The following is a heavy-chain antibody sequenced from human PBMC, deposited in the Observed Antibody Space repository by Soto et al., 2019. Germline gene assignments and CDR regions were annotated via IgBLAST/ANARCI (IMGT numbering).Heavy chain of an antibody. V-gene: IGHV4-61*01. Sequence: SETLSLTCTVSGVSVSSGSYYWSWIRQPPGKGLEWIGYIFYTGSTNYNPSLKSRVTISVDTSENQFSLKLSSVTAADTAVYFCARSPSMIRGVILDWWGQGMLVTVSS. CDR1: GVSVSSGSYY. J-gene: IGHJ4*02. CDR2: IFYTGST. D-gene: IGHD3-10*01. CDR3: ARSPSMIRGVILDW.